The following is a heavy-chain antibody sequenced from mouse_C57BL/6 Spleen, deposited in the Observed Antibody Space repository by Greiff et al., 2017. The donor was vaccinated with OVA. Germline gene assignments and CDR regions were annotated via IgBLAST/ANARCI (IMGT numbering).Heavy chain of an antibody. CDR2: IYPGSGNT. D-gene: IGHD2-2*01. CDR3: ARGGYDRNYFDY. Sequence: VQLQESGAELVRPGASVKLSCKASGYTFTDYYINWVKQRPGQGLEWIARIYPGSGNTYYNEKFKGKATLTAEKSSSTAYMQLSSLTSEDSAVYFCARGGYDRNYFDYWGQGTTLTVSS. J-gene: IGHJ2*01. CDR1: GYTFTDYY. V-gene: IGHV1-76*01.